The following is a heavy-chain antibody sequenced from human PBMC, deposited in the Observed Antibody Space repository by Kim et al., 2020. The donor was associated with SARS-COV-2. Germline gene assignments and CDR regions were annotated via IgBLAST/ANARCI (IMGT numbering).Heavy chain of an antibody. CDR2: ISYDGSNK. CDR3: ARNYYGSGSYPTPCY. J-gene: IGHJ4*02. D-gene: IGHD3-10*01. CDR1: GFTFSSYA. Sequence: GGSLRLSCAASGFTFSSYAMHWVRQAPGKGLEWVAVISYDGSNKYYADSVKGRFTISRDNSKNTLYLQMNSLRAEDTAVYYCARNYYGSGSYPTPCYWGQGTLVTVSS. V-gene: IGHV3-30*04.